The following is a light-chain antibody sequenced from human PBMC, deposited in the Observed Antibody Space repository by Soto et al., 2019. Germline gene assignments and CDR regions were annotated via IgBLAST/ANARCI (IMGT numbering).Light chain of an antibody. CDR2: GAS. CDR3: QQYNSYYT. V-gene: IGKV1-5*01. Sequence: DVPMTQSPSTLSASVGDRVTITCRTSQSVRSSLAWYQQKPGKAPKLLIFGASSLESGVPSRFTGSGSGTEFTFTISSLQPDDFATYYCQQYNSYYTFGQGTKLEIK. J-gene: IGKJ2*01. CDR1: QSVRSS.